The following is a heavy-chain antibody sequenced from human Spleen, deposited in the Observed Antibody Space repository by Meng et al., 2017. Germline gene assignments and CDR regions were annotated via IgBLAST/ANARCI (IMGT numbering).Heavy chain of an antibody. CDR1: GFTFSSYA. D-gene: IGHD3-22*01. CDR3: ERVLGNYYDSSGLGDY. CDR2: INSDGSST. V-gene: IGHV3-74*01. J-gene: IGHJ4*02. Sequence: GGSLRLSCAASGFTFSSYAMSWVRQAPGKGLEWVSRINSDGSSTSYADSVKGRFTISRDNAKNTLYLQMNSLRAEDTAVYYCERVLGNYYDSSGLGDYCGQGTLVADSS.